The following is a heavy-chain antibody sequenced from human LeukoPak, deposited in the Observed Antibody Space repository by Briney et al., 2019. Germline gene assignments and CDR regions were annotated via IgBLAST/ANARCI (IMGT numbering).Heavy chain of an antibody. J-gene: IGHJ3*01. CDR1: GYTFTGYY. CDR2: INPNSGDT. CDR3: ARDRGGGTYLNAFDV. D-gene: IGHD1-26*01. Sequence: ASVKVSCKASGYTFTGYYMHWVRQAPGQGLQWIACINPNSGDTNIAQKFQGRVTMTRDMSTSTAYMDLSSLRSDDTAVYYCARDRGGGTYLNAFDVWGQGTMVIVSS. V-gene: IGHV1-2*02.